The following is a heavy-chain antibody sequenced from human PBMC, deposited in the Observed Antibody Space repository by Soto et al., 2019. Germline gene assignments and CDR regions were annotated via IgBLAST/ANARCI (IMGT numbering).Heavy chain of an antibody. CDR1: GYHFTRYA. CDR3: ARGARHTTTVTTWTDFDD. J-gene: IGHJ4*02. CDR2: PNAGNGNT. Sequence: ASVKVAWTVYGYHFTRYAMHWVRQAPGQRREWMGWPNAGNGNTKYSQKFQGRVTITRDTSASTAYMERSSLRSEDTAVYYCARGARHTTTVTTWTDFDDWGQGTLVTVSS. V-gene: IGHV1-3*01. D-gene: IGHD4-17*01.